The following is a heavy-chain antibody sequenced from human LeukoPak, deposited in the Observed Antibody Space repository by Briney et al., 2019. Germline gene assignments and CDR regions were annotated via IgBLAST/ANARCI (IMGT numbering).Heavy chain of an antibody. V-gene: IGHV3-64*02. CDR3: ARSPMVRGVIIYYFDY. CDR1: GFTFSSYA. CDR2: ISSNGGST. Sequence: GGSLRLSCAASGFTFSSYAMHWVRQAPGKGLEYVSAISSNGGSTYYVDSVKGRFTISRDNSKNTLYLQMGSLRAEDMAVYYCARSPMVRGVIIYYFDYWGQGTLVTVSS. D-gene: IGHD3-10*01. J-gene: IGHJ4*02.